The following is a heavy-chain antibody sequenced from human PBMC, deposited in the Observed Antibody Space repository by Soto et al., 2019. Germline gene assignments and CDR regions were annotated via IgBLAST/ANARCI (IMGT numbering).Heavy chain of an antibody. D-gene: IGHD3-22*01. CDR2: INPSGGST. Sequence: ASVKVSCKASGYTFTSYYMHWVRQAPGQGLEWMGIINPSGGSTSYAQKFQGRVTMTRDTSTSTVYMELSSLRSEDTAVYYCASQITTYYYDSSGYWHDAFDIWGQGTMVTVSS. J-gene: IGHJ3*02. V-gene: IGHV1-46*01. CDR3: ASQITTYYYDSSGYWHDAFDI. CDR1: GYTFTSYY.